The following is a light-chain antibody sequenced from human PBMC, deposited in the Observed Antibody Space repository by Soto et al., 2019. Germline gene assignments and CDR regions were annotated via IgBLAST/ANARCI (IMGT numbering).Light chain of an antibody. CDR2: DAS. Sequence: EIVMTQSPATLSVSPGERATLSCSASHSVNSDLAWYQQKPGQAPRLLIHDASTRATGIPVRFSASGSWTEFTLTISSLQSEDFAIYYGQQYNNWPLGFGGGTKVEIK. V-gene: IGKV3-15*01. CDR1: HSVNSD. CDR3: QQYNNWPLG. J-gene: IGKJ4*01.